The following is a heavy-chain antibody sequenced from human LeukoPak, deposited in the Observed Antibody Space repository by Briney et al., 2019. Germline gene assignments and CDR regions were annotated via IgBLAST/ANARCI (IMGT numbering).Heavy chain of an antibody. CDR2: IYYSGST. CDR3: ARDSGVYCSSTSCYGLDP. J-gene: IGHJ5*02. Sequence: SETLSLTCTVSGGSISGGSYYWSWIRQPPGKGLEWIGYIYYSGSTKYNLSLKSRVTISVDTSKNQLSLKLSSVTAADTAVYYCARDSGVYCSSTSCYGLDPWGQGTLVTVSS. CDR1: GGSISGGSYY. V-gene: IGHV4-61*01. D-gene: IGHD2-2*01.